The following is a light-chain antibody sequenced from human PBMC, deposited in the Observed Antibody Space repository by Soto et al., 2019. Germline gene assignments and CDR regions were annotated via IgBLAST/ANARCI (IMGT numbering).Light chain of an antibody. CDR3: HQYNGHSTWT. J-gene: IGKJ1*01. Sequence: DIQMTQSPSTLSASVGDRVTITCRASQSISSWLAWYQQKPGKAPKLLIYDASSLESGVPSRFSGSGSGTEFTLTISSLQPDDFATYYCHQYNGHSTWTFGQGTKVDI. V-gene: IGKV1-5*01. CDR1: QSISSW. CDR2: DAS.